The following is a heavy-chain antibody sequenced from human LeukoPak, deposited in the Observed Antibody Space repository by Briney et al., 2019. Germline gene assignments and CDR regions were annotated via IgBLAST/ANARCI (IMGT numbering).Heavy chain of an antibody. CDR2: IYTSGST. Sequence: SETLSLTCTVSGGSISSYYWSWIRQPAGKGLEWIGRIYTSGSTNYNPSLKSRVTMSVDTSKNQFSLKLSSVTAADTAVYYCARLNYDSSGYYYSHYYYYYMDAWGKGTMVTVSS. CDR1: GGSISSYY. V-gene: IGHV4-4*07. D-gene: IGHD3-22*01. CDR3: ARLNYDSSGYYYSHYYYYYMDA. J-gene: IGHJ6*03.